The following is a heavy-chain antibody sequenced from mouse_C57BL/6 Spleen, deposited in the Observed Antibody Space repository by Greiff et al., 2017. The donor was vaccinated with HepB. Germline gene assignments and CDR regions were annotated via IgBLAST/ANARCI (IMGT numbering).Heavy chain of an antibody. D-gene: IGHD2-4*01. CDR2: IYPRSGNT. V-gene: IGHV1-81*01. Sequence: VQLQQSGAELARPGASVKLSCKASGYTFTSYGISWVKQRTGQGLEWIGEIYPRSGNTYYNEKFKGKATLTADKSSSTAYMELRSLTSEDSAVYFCAREGIYYDYDGYYFDYWGQGTTLTVSS. CDR3: AREGIYYDYDGYYFDY. CDR1: GYTFTSYG. J-gene: IGHJ2*01.